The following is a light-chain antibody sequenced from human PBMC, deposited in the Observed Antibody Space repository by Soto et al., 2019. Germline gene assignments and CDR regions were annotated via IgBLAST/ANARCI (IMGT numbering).Light chain of an antibody. CDR3: SSYTSSSTWV. CDR2: EVS. CDR1: SSDVGGYNY. Sequence: QSALTQPASVSAYPGQSITTSCAGTSSDVGGYNYLSWHQQYPGKAPKLMIYEVSNRPSGVSNRFSGSKSGNTASLTISGLHAEDEADYCCSSYTSSSTWVFGGGTKLTVL. V-gene: IGLV2-14*01. J-gene: IGLJ3*02.